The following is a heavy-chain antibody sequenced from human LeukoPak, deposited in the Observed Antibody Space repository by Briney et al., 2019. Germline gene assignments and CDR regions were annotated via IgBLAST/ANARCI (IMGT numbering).Heavy chain of an antibody. CDR3: AKDAMIVVVTQDYFDY. CDR2: ISGSGGST. D-gene: IGHD3-22*01. Sequence: GGSLRLSCAASGFTFSSYAMSWVRQAPGKGLEWVSAISGSGGSTYYADSVKGRFTISRDNSKNTLYLQMNSLRAEDTAVYYCAKDAMIVVVTQDYFDYWGQGTLVTVSS. J-gene: IGHJ4*02. V-gene: IGHV3-23*01. CDR1: GFTFSSYA.